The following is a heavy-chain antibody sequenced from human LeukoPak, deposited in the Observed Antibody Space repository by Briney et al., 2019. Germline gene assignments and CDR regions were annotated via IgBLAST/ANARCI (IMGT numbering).Heavy chain of an antibody. CDR1: GASISSSY. CDR3: ARGYYDSRGYSNTFDI. CDR2: INYSGNT. J-gene: IGHJ3*02. Sequence: SGTLSLTCAVSGASISSSYWSWIRQPPGKGLEWIGYINYSGNTKYNPSLESRVTISVDASNNQFSLRLSSVTAADTAFYYCARGYYDSRGYSNTFDIWGQGTLVTVSS. V-gene: IGHV4-59*01. D-gene: IGHD3-22*01.